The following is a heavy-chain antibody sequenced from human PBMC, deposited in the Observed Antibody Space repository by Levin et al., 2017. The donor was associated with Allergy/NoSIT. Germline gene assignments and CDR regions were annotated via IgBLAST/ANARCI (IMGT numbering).Heavy chain of an antibody. Sequence: SGPTLVKPTQTLTLTCTFSGFSLSTGGVGVGWIRQPPGKALEWLALIYWDDDKRYSPSLKSRLTITKDTSKNQVVLTMTNMGPVDTAIYHCARQYCSGGNCYFDYWGQGTLVTVSS. V-gene: IGHV2-5*02. J-gene: IGHJ4*02. CDR3: ARQYCSGGNCYFDY. CDR1: GFSLSTGGVG. CDR2: IYWDDDK. D-gene: IGHD2-15*01.